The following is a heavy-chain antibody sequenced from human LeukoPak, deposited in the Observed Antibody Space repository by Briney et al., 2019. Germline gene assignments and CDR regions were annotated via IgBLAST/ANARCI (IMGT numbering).Heavy chain of an antibody. V-gene: IGHV3-49*04. CDR3: TRGHGAAAGLLHS. J-gene: IGHJ4*02. D-gene: IGHD6-13*01. Sequence: GGSLRLSCTASGFTLGDYAMSWVRQAPGKGLEWVSFIRSKAYGGTTEYAASVIGRFTISRDDSKSIAYLQMNSLKTEDTAVYYCTRGHGAAAGLLHSWGQGTLVTVSS. CDR1: GFTLGDYA. CDR2: IRSKAYGGTT.